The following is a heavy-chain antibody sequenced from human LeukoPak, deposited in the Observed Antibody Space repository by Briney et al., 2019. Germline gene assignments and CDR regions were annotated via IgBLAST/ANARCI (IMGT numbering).Heavy chain of an antibody. Sequence: ASVKVSCKASGYTFTGYYMHWVRQAPGQGLEWMGWINPNGGGTNYAQKFQGWVTMTRDTSISTAYMELSRLRSDDTAVYYCARGGSTSDYYYYYGMDVWGQGTTVTVSS. J-gene: IGHJ6*02. CDR1: GYTFTGYY. V-gene: IGHV1-2*04. CDR2: INPNGGGT. CDR3: ARGGSTSDYYYYYGMDV. D-gene: IGHD1-26*01.